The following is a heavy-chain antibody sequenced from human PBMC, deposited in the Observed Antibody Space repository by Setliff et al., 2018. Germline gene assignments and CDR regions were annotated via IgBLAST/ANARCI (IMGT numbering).Heavy chain of an antibody. CDR2: ISGSGATT. J-gene: IGHJ4*02. Sequence: GGSLRLSCVGSGYSFSDHYMTWVRRAPGKGLEWVAEISGSGATTYYADSVKGRFTISRDNSKNTLFLQMKSLRAEDTALYYCAKSSGSSSSTNLEYLGPGTLVTVSS. D-gene: IGHD6-6*01. V-gene: IGHV3-23*01. CDR3: AKSSGSSSSTNLEY. CDR1: GYSFSDHY.